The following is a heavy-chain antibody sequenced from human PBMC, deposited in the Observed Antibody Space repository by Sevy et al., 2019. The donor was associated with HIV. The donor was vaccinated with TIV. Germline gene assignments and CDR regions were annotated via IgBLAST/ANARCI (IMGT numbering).Heavy chain of an antibody. CDR2: IYYTGST. V-gene: IGHV4-59*01. Sequence: SEALSLTCTVSGGSISDYYWSWIRQPPGKGLEYIGDIYYTGSTYYNPSLKSRVTISVDTSKNQFSLNLRSVTAVDTAVYYCARAPPVRSGDDSLNWLDPWGQGTLVTVSS. J-gene: IGHJ5*02. CDR1: GGSISDYY. CDR3: ARAPPVRSGDDSLNWLDP. D-gene: IGHD5-12*01.